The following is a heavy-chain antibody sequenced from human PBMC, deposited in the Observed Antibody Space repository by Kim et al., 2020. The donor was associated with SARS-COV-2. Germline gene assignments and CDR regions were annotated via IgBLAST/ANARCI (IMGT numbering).Heavy chain of an antibody. V-gene: IGHV4-34*01. J-gene: IGHJ3*01. CDR3: ARVLTYGYDFWRAPPGAF. D-gene: IGHD3-3*01. Sequence: SETLSLTCAVYGGSFSGYYWSWIRQPPGKGLEWIGEINHSGSTNYNPSLKSRVTISVDTSKNQFSLKLSSVTAADTAVYYCARVLTYGYDFWRAPPGAF. CDR2: INHSGST. CDR1: GGSFSGYY.